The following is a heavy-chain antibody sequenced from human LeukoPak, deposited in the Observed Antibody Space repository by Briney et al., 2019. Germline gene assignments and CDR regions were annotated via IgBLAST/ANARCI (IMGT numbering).Heavy chain of an antibody. CDR1: GFTFNDHW. V-gene: IGHV3-7*03. CDR3: ARRSTIAGAGWGYGMDV. D-gene: IGHD6-13*01. J-gene: IGHJ6*02. Sequence: PGGSLRLSCAASGFTFNDHWMSWVRQAPGKGPEWVANIRHDGSDKKYADSVKGRFTISRDNAENSLFLQMNSLRAEDTAVYYCARRSTIAGAGWGYGMDVWGQGTTVTVSS. CDR2: IRHDGSDK.